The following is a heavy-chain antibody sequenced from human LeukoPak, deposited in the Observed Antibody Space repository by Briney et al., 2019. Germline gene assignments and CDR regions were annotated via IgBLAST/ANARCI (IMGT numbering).Heavy chain of an antibody. V-gene: IGHV3-74*01. J-gene: IGHJ5*02. Sequence: GGSLRLSCAASGFTFGSYWMHWVRQAPGKGLVWVSRINSDGSSTSYADSVKGRFTISRDNAKNTLYLQMNSLRAEDTAVYYCARAPIKSMVRGGGWFDPWGQGTLVTVSS. D-gene: IGHD3-10*01. CDR2: INSDGSST. CDR3: ARAPIKSMVRGGGWFDP. CDR1: GFTFGSYW.